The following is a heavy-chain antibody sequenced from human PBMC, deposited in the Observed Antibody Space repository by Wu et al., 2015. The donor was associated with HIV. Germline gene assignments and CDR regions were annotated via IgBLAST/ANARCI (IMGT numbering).Heavy chain of an antibody. V-gene: IGHV1-18*01. CDR3: ARDDAVDCSSTSCPFDY. J-gene: IGHJ4*02. Sequence: QVQLVQSGAEVRKPGSSVKVSCKSSGGTFSRYGISWVRQAPGQGLEWMGWISAYNGNTNYAQKLQGRVTMTTDTSTSTAYMELRSLRSDDTAVYYCARDDAVDCSSTSCPFDYWGQGTLVTVSS. D-gene: IGHD2-2*01. CDR2: ISAYNGNT. CDR1: GGTFSRYG.